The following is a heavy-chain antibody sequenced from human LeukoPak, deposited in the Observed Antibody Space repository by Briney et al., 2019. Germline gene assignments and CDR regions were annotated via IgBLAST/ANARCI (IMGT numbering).Heavy chain of an antibody. Sequence: SETLSLTCTVSGGSISSSSYYWGWIRQPPGKGLEWIGSIYYSGSTYYNPSLKSRVTISVDTSKNLFSLKLSSVTAADTAVYYCARVRATSGTTDYWGQGTLVTVSS. CDR3: ARVRATSGTTDY. J-gene: IGHJ4*02. D-gene: IGHD1/OR15-1a*01. V-gene: IGHV4-39*01. CDR2: IYYSGST. CDR1: GGSISSSSYY.